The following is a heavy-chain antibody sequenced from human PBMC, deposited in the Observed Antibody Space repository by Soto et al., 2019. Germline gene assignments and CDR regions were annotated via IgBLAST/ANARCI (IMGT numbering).Heavy chain of an antibody. CDR1: GFTFSHYA. CDR3: ARGGAHDAFDI. CDR2: ISYDGSNK. J-gene: IGHJ3*02. V-gene: IGHV3-30-3*01. Sequence: QVQLVESGGGVVQPGRSLRLSCAASGFTFSHYAIHWVRQPPGKGLEWVAIISYDGSNKYYADSVKGRFTISRDNSKNTLYLQMNSLRAEDTAVYYCARGGAHDAFDIWGQGTMVTVSS.